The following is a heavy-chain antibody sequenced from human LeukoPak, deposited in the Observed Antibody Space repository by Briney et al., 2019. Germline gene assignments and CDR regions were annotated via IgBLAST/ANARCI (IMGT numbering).Heavy chain of an antibody. J-gene: IGHJ4*02. CDR1: GFTFSSYA. CDR3: AIKGFDY. V-gene: IGHV3-30*04. CDR2: ISYDGSNK. Sequence: GRSLRLSCAASGFTFSSYAMHWVRQAPGKGLEWVAVISYDGSNKYYADSVKGRFTISRDNSKNTLYLQVNSLRAEDTAVYYCAIKGFDYWGQGTLVTVSS.